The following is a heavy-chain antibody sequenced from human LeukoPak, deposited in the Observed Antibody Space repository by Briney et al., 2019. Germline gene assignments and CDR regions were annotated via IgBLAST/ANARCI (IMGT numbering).Heavy chain of an antibody. V-gene: IGHV4-39*01. CDR1: GGSISSSSYY. D-gene: IGHD3-10*01. J-gene: IGHJ6*03. Sequence: SETLSLTCTVSGGSISSSSYYWGWIRQPPGKGLEWIGSIYYSGITYHNPSLKSRVTISVDTSNNQFSLKMSSVTAADTAVYFCARHQEGMVRGVLYYMDVWGKGTTVIISS. CDR2: IYYSGIT. CDR3: ARHQEGMVRGVLYYMDV.